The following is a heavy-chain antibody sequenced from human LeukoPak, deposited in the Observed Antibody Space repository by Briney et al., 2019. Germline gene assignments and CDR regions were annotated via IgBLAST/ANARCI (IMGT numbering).Heavy chain of an antibody. V-gene: IGHV3-23*01. D-gene: IGHD6-19*01. CDR3: AKELSGGWPFDY. Sequence: GGSLRLSCAASGFTFSSYAMSWVRQAPGKGLEWVSGLSGSGGNTIYADSVKGRFTISRDNSKNTLFLQMNSLRAEDAAVYYCAKELSGGWPFDYWGQGALVTVSS. J-gene: IGHJ4*02. CDR1: GFTFSSYA. CDR2: LSGSGGNT.